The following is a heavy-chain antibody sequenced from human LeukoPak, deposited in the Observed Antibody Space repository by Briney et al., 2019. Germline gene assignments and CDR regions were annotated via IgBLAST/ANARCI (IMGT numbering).Heavy chain of an antibody. D-gene: IGHD2-2*01. CDR2: INPNSGGT. CDR1: GYTFTGYY. CDR3: ARDISDCSSTSCSRLHFDY. J-gene: IGHJ4*02. V-gene: IGHV1-2*02. Sequence: ASVKVSCKASGYTFTGYYMHWVRQAPGQGLEWMGWINPNSGGTNYAQKFQGRVTMTRDTSISTAYMELSRLRSDDTAIYYCARDISDCSSTSCSRLHFDYWGQGTLVTVSS.